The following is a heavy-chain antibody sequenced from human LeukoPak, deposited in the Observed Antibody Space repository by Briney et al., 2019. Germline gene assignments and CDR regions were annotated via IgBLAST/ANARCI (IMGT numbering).Heavy chain of an antibody. D-gene: IGHD3-9*01. J-gene: IGHJ2*01. CDR3: ARGALYYDILTGYYPRGYFDL. CDR1: GGSISSYY. V-gene: IGHV4-59*01. CDR2: IYYSGST. Sequence: SETLSLTCTVSGGSISSYYWSWIRQPPGKGLEWIGYIYYSGSTNYNPSLKSRVTISVDTSKNQFSLKLSSVTAADTAVYYCARGALYYDILTGYYPRGYFDLWGRGTLVTVSS.